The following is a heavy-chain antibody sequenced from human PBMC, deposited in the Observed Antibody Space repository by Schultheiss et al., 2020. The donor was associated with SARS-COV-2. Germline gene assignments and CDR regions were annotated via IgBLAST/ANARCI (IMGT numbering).Heavy chain of an antibody. CDR1: GFTFSSYS. V-gene: IGHV4-34*01. Sequence: GSLRLSCAASGFTFSSYSMIWVRQAPGKGLEWIGEISHGGSTNYNPSLKSRLTISLHTSTDQFSLSLTSVTAADTAVYYCARGRSGHGYAYYYGMDVWSQGTTVTVSS. CDR2: ISHGGST. J-gene: IGHJ6*02. D-gene: IGHD5-12*01. CDR3: ARGRSGHGYAYYYGMDV.